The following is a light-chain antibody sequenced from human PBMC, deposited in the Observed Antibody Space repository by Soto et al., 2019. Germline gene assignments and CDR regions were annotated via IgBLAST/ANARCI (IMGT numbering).Light chain of an antibody. V-gene: IGKV1-5*01. Sequence: DIQMTQTHSTLSASVGDRVTITCRASQSINNLLAWYQQKPGKAPKFLIYDVSTLESGVPSRLSGSGSGTEFTLTISSLQPEDFATYYCQQYDSYPLTFGGGTKVDTK. CDR1: QSINNL. J-gene: IGKJ4*01. CDR3: QQYDSYPLT. CDR2: DVS.